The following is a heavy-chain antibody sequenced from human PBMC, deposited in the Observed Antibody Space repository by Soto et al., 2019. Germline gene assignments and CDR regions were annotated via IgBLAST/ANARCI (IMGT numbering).Heavy chain of an antibody. J-gene: IGHJ4*02. Sequence: ASVKVSCKASGYTFTSYAMHWVRQAPGQRHEWMGWINAGNGNTKYSQKFQGRVTITRDTSASTAYMELSSLRSEDTAVYYCARGLGLYYFDYWGQGTLVTVSS. V-gene: IGHV1-3*01. CDR1: GYTFTSYA. D-gene: IGHD1-26*01. CDR3: ARGLGLYYFDY. CDR2: INAGNGNT.